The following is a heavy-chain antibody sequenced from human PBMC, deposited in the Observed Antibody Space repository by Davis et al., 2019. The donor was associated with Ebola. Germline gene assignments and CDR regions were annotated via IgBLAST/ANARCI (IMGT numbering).Heavy chain of an antibody. Sequence: GGSLRLSCAASGFTFSAYYMSWIRQAPGKGLEWISYISIRGSSIYYEDSVKGRFTISRDNAKDSLYLQMNSLRAGDTAMYYCARVGLDSGYDYFDFWGQGTLVTVSS. CDR3: ARVGLDSGYDYFDF. V-gene: IGHV3-11*01. D-gene: IGHD5-12*01. CDR1: GFTFSAYY. J-gene: IGHJ4*02. CDR2: ISIRGSSI.